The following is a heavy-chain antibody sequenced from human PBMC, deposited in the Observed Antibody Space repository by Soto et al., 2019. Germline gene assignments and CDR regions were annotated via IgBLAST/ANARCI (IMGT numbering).Heavy chain of an antibody. V-gene: IGHV1-18*01. CDR1: GYSFTSYC. CDR2: ISAYNGNT. Sequence: ASVKVSCKASGYSFTSYCISWVRQAPGQGLEWMGWISAYNGNTNYAQNLQGRVTMTTDTSTSTAYMELRSLRSDDTAVYYCARDSSSIYYDSSGYYPSPGFDPWGQGTLVTVSS. D-gene: IGHD3-22*01. J-gene: IGHJ5*02. CDR3: ARDSSSIYYDSSGYYPSPGFDP.